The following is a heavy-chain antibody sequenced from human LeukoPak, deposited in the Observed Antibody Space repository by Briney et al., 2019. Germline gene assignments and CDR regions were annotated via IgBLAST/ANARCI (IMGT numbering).Heavy chain of an antibody. Sequence: ASVKVSCKASGYIFTSYAISWVRQAPGQGLEWMGRIIPILGIANYAQKFQGRVTITADKSTSTAYMELSSLRSEDTAVYYCARATKYSNRNWFDPWGQGTLVTVSS. CDR2: IIPILGIA. CDR1: GYIFTSYA. V-gene: IGHV1-69*04. CDR3: ARATKYSNRNWFDP. J-gene: IGHJ5*02. D-gene: IGHD4-11*01.